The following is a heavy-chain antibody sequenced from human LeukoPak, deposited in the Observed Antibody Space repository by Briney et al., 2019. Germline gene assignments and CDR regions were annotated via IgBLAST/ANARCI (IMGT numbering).Heavy chain of an antibody. J-gene: IGHJ4*02. Sequence: VASVTVSCKASGYTFTSYGISWVRQAPGQGLEWMGWISAYNGNTNYAQKLQGRVTMTTDTSTSTAYMELRSLRSDDTAVYYCARDFGLYDSSGYPIDYWGQGTLVTVSS. CDR3: ARDFGLYDSSGYPIDY. CDR1: GYTFTSYG. V-gene: IGHV1-18*01. D-gene: IGHD3-22*01. CDR2: ISAYNGNT.